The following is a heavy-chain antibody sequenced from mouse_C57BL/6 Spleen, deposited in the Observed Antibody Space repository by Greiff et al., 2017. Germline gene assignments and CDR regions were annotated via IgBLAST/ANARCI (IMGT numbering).Heavy chain of an antibody. CDR3: ASRYGSSSFYYAMDY. J-gene: IGHJ4*01. Sequence: EVQLQQSGPELVKPGASVKISCKASGYTFTDYYMNWVKQSHGKSLEWIGDINPNNGGTSYNQKFKGKATLTVDKSSSTAYMELRSLTSEDSAVYYCASRYGSSSFYYAMDYWGQGTSVTVSS. CDR2: INPNNGGT. CDR1: GYTFTDYY. V-gene: IGHV1-26*01. D-gene: IGHD1-1*01.